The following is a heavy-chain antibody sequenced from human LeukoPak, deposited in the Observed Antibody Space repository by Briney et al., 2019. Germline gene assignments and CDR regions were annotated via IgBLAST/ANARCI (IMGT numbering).Heavy chain of an antibody. CDR3: ARTYGSGSYYYYYYYYMDV. J-gene: IGHJ6*03. D-gene: IGHD3-10*01. Sequence: SETLSLTCTVSGGSISSYYWSWIRQPAGKGLEWIGRIYTSGSTNYNPSLKSRVTMSVDTPKNQFSLKLSSVTAADTAVYYCARTYGSGSYYYYYYYYMDVWGKGTTVTVSS. CDR1: GGSISSYY. V-gene: IGHV4-4*07. CDR2: IYTSGST.